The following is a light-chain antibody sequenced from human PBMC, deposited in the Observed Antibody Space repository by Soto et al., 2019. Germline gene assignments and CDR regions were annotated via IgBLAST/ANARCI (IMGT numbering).Light chain of an antibody. V-gene: IGLV1-44*01. J-gene: IGLJ1*01. Sequence: QSVLTQPPSASGTPGQRVTISCSGSSSNIGRNTVNWYQQLPGTAPKRLIYSNSQRPSGVPDRFSGSKSGTSASLAISGLQSEDEADYYCAAWDDSPNGSYVFGTGTKLTVL. CDR1: SSNIGRNT. CDR3: AAWDDSPNGSYV. CDR2: SNS.